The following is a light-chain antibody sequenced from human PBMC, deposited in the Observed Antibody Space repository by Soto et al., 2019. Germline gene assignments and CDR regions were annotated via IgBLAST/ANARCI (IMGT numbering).Light chain of an antibody. Sequence: DIQMTKSPSTLSASVGDRVTITCRASQSISSWLAWYQQKPGKAPKLLIYKASIIETGVPSRFSGSGSGTEFTLTISSLQADDFATYYCQQYGDYTTFGRGTKVEIK. CDR3: QQYGDYTT. CDR2: KAS. CDR1: QSISSW. V-gene: IGKV1-5*03. J-gene: IGKJ4*02.